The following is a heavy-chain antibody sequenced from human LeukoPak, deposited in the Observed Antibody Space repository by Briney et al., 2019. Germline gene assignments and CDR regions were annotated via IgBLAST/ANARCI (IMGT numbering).Heavy chain of an antibody. CDR2: IKQGGSEK. CDR1: GFTFSTHW. Sequence: GGSLRLSCAAPGFTFSTHWMSWLRQAPGKGLEWVANIKQGGSEKYYVDSVKGRFTISRDNAKNSVYLQMNSLRAEDTAVYYCARLYDNSGYSIFDYWGQGTLVTVSS. J-gene: IGHJ4*02. D-gene: IGHD3-22*01. CDR3: ARLYDNSGYSIFDY. V-gene: IGHV3-7*01.